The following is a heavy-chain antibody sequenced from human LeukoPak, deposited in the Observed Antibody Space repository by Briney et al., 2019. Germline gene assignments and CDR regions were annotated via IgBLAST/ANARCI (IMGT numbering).Heavy chain of an antibody. CDR2: IYSGGST. CDR3: ARDGYSSGWSDFDY. J-gene: IGHJ4*02. V-gene: IGHV3-66*01. Sequence: GGSLRLSCAASGFTVSSNYMSWVRQAPGKGLEWVSVIYSGGSTYYADSVEGRFTISRDNSKNTLYLQMNSLRAEDTAVYYCARDGYSSGWSDFDYWGQGTLVTVSS. D-gene: IGHD6-19*01. CDR1: GFTVSSNY.